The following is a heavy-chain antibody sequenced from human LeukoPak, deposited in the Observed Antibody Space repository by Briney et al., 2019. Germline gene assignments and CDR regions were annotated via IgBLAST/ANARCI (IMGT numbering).Heavy chain of an antibody. V-gene: IGHV3-7*01. Sequence: GGPLRLSCVASGFTFSTYWTSWVRQAPGKGLEWVANIQEDGGDEYYVDSVEGRFTISRDNAKNSLYLQMNSLRAEDTAVYYCARDRGITTTHEYFEHWGQGTLVTVAS. CDR1: GFTFSTYW. CDR3: ARDRGITTTHEYFEH. J-gene: IGHJ1*01. CDR2: IQEDGGDE. D-gene: IGHD3-10*01.